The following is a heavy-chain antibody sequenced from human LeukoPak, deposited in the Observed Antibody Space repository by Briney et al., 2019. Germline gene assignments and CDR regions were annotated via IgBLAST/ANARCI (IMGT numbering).Heavy chain of an antibody. D-gene: IGHD6-19*01. J-gene: IGHJ6*02. Sequence: ASVKVSCKASGYTFTSYGISWVRQAPEQGLEWMGWISAYNGNTNYAQKLQGRVTMTTDTSTSTAYMELRSLRSDDTAVYYCARQGSSGGFYYYYGMDVWGQGTTVTVSS. V-gene: IGHV1-18*01. CDR2: ISAYNGNT. CDR3: ARQGSSGGFYYYYGMDV. CDR1: GYTFTSYG.